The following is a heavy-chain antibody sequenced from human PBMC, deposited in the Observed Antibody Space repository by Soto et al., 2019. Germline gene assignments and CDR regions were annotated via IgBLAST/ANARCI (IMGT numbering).Heavy chain of an antibody. CDR2: FDPEDGET. CDR1: GYTLTELS. CDR3: ATSTHLRITMIVVVITPDAFDI. J-gene: IGHJ3*02. V-gene: IGHV1-24*01. D-gene: IGHD3-22*01. Sequence: VASVKVSCKVSGYTLTELSMHWVRQAPGKGLEWMGGFDPEDGETIYAQKFQGRVTMTEDTSTDTAYMELSSLRSEDTAVYYCATSTHLRITMIVVVITPDAFDIWGQGTMVTVSS.